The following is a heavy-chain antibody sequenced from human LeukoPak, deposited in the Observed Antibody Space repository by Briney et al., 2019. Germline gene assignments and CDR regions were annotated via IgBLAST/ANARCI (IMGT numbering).Heavy chain of an antibody. Sequence: PGGSLRLSCAASGFTFSSYWMSWVRQAPGEGLEWVAFISYDGINKYYADSVKGRFTISRDSYRDTLYVQMDTLRVDDTAVYYCAREGDSCSSGSYYSGLDFWGQGTLVTVSS. CDR1: GFTFSSYW. CDR2: ISYDGINK. J-gene: IGHJ4*02. D-gene: IGHD2-15*01. V-gene: IGHV3-30*14. CDR3: AREGDSCSSGSYYSGLDF.